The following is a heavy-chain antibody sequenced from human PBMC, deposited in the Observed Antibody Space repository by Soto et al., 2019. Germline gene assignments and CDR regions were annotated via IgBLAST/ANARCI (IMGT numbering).Heavy chain of an antibody. CDR2: IYYSGST. J-gene: IGHJ5*02. V-gene: IGHV4-39*01. D-gene: IGHD2-15*01. CDR3: ARHVLVVVVAARVTWFDP. Sequence: SETLSLTCTVSGGSISSSSYYWGWIRQPPGKGLEWIGSIYYSGSTYYNPSLKSRVTISVDTSKNQFSLKLSSVTAADTAVYYCARHVLVVVVAARVTWFDPWGQGTLVTVSS. CDR1: GGSISSSSYY.